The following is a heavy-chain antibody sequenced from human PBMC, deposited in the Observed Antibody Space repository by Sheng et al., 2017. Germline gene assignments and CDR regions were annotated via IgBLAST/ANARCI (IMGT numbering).Heavy chain of an antibody. Sequence: EVQLVESGGGLVQPGGSLRLSCAASGFTFSSYEMNWVRQAPGKGLEWVSYISSSGSTIYYADSVKGRFTISRDNAKNSLYLQMNSLRAEDTAVYYCARERPAIRLQPFDGMDVWGQGTTVTVSS. CDR1: GFTFSSYE. CDR3: ARERPAIRLQPFDGMDV. CDR2: ISSSGSTI. D-gene: IGHD4-4*01. J-gene: IGHJ6*02. V-gene: IGHV3-48*03.